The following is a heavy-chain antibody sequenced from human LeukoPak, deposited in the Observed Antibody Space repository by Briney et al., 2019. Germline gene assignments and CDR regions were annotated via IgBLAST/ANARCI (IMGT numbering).Heavy chain of an antibody. J-gene: IGHJ4*02. V-gene: IGHV3-7*01. Sequence: GGSLRLSCAASGFTFSNYWMSWVCQAPGKGLEWVANIKQDGSEKYYVDSVRGRFTVSRDNADNSLYLQMNSLRAEDTAKYYCARDLSPMSSGSYDRSYYFDYWGQGTLVTVSS. CDR3: ARDLSPMSSGSYDRSYYFDY. CDR1: GFTFSNYW. CDR2: IKQDGSEK. D-gene: IGHD1-26*01.